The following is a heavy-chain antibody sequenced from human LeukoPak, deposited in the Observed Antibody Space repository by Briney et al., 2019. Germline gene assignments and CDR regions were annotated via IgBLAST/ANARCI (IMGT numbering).Heavy chain of an antibody. CDR3: TTPTPYCGGDCGGTDY. D-gene: IGHD2-21*02. J-gene: IGHJ4*02. V-gene: IGHV3-15*01. CDR1: GFTFSNAW. Sequence: KPGGSLRLSCAASGFTFSNAWMSWVRQAPGKGLEWVGRVKSKTDGGTTDCAAPVKGRFTISRDDSKNTLYLQMNSLKTEDTAVYYCTTPTPYCGGDCGGTDYWGQGTLVTVSS. CDR2: VKSKTDGGTT.